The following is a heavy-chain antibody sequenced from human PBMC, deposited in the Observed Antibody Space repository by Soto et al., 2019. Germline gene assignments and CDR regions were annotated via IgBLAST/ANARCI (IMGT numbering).Heavy chain of an antibody. CDR3: ARDQSGSWSYPTLNFDY. J-gene: IGHJ4*02. D-gene: IGHD3-10*01. CDR2: INPNSGGT. Sequence: ASVKVSCKASGYTFTGYYMHWVRQAPGQGLEWMGWINPNSGGTNYAQKFQGWVTMTRDTSISTAYMELSRLRSDDTAVYYCARDQSGSWSYPTLNFDYWGQGTLVTVSS. CDR1: GYTFTGYY. V-gene: IGHV1-2*04.